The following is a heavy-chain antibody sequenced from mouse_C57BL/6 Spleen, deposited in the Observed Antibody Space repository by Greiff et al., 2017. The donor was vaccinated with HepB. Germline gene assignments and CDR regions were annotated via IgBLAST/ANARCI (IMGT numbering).Heavy chain of an antibody. CDR2: IDPENGDT. Sequence: VHVKQSGAELVRPGASVKLSCTASGFNIKDDYMHWVKQRPEQGLEWIGWIDPENGDTEYASKFQGKATITADTSSNTAYLQLSSLTSEDTAVYYCTGGVTTGFAYWGQGTLVTVSA. J-gene: IGHJ3*01. CDR3: TGGVTTGFAY. CDR1: GFNIKDDY. D-gene: IGHD2-2*01. V-gene: IGHV14-4*01.